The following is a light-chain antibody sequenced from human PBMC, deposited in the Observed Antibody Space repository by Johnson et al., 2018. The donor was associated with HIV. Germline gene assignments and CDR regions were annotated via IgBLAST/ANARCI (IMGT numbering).Light chain of an antibody. J-gene: IGLJ1*01. CDR3: GTWDSSLSVNYV. V-gene: IGLV1-51*02. Sequence: QSVLTQPPSVSAAPGQKVTISCSGSSSNIGNNYVSCYQQLPGTAPKLLIYENNKRPSGIPDRFSGSKSGTSATLGITGLQTGDEADYYCGTWDSSLSVNYVFGTGTKVTVL. CDR2: ENN. CDR1: SSNIGNNY.